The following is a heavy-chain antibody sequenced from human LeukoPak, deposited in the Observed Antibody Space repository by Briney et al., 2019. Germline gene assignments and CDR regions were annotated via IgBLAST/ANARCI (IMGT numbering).Heavy chain of an antibody. D-gene: IGHD2-15*01. V-gene: IGHV1-24*01. CDR2: FEPEDGET. CDR1: GYTLTGLS. CDR3: ATRLVRCLSGSSCLHWYLNL. J-gene: IGHJ2*01. Sequence: GASVKVSCKVSGYTLTGLSMHWVRQAPGKGLEWMGGFEPEDGETIYVQKFQGRVTMTEDTSTSTPYMELSSMRSAYTAVYYSATRLVRCLSGSSCLHWYLNLWGGRTLVTDSS.